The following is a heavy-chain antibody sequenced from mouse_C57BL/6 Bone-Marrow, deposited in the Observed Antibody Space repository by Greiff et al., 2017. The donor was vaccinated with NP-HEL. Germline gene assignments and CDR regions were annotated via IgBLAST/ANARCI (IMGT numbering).Heavy chain of an antibody. V-gene: IGHV1-59*01. D-gene: IGHD1-1*01. J-gene: IGHJ4*01. CDR1: GYTFTSYW. CDR2: IDPSDSYT. Sequence: QVQLQQPGAELVRPGTSVKLSCKASGYTFTSYWMHWVKQRPGQGLEWIGVIDPSDSYTNYNHKFKGKATLTVDTSSSTAYMQLSSLTSEDSAVYYYARLLRSYDMDYWGQGTSVTVTA. CDR3: ARLLRSYDMDY.